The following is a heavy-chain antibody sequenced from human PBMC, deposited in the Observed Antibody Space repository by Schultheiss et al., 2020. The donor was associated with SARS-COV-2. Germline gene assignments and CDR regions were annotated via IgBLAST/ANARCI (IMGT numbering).Heavy chain of an antibody. Sequence: GGSLRLSCAASGFTFSNYWMSWVRQVRHAPGKGLEWVANIKPDGSERYYVDSVKGRFTISRDNAKNSLYLQMNSLRAEDTALYYCARGPYYYDSSGYYLDYWGRGTLVTVSS. CDR1: GFTFSNYW. CDR2: IKPDGSER. J-gene: IGHJ4*02. V-gene: IGHV3-7*01. D-gene: IGHD3-22*01. CDR3: ARGPYYYDSSGYYLDY.